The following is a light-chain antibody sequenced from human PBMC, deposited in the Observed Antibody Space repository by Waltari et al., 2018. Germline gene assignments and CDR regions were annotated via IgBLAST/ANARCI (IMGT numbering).Light chain of an antibody. CDR3: CSFAGSTTWV. J-gene: IGLJ3*02. CDR1: SSDIGSYNF. Sequence: QSALTQPASVSGSPGQSITISCTGTSSDIGSYNFVSWYQQHPGKVPKLMIYAGSKRPSGVSNRFSGSKSGNTASLTISGLQAEDEADYYCCSFAGSTTWVFGGGTKLTVL. V-gene: IGLV2-23*01. CDR2: AGS.